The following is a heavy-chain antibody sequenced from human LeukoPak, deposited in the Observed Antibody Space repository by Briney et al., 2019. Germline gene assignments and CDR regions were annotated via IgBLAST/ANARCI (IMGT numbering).Heavy chain of an antibody. V-gene: IGHV3-53*01. J-gene: IGHJ6*03. CDR1: GFTVSSNY. Sequence: PGGSLRLSCAASGFTVSSNYMSWVRQAPGKRLEWVSIIYGGGTTYYTDSVKGRFTISRDNSNHMLYLQMNSLRGEDTAVYYCAGGYCSGGSCYSKDYYYMDVWGKGTTVTVSS. D-gene: IGHD2-15*01. CDR3: AGGYCSGGSCYSKDYYYMDV. CDR2: IYGGGTT.